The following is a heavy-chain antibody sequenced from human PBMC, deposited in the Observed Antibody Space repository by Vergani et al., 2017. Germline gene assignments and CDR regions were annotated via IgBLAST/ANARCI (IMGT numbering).Heavy chain of an antibody. CDR1: GFTFSTYA. V-gene: IGHV3-23*01. Sequence: EVQLLESGGSLKQPGGSVRLSCAASGFTFSTYAMHWVRQAPGKGLEWVSALTGGVGSTYYADSFKGRFIISRDNSRDTLYLQMNSLRPEDTATYYCVKDAGSYGNFFDSWGQGTLVTVSS. CDR3: VKDAGSYGNFFDS. J-gene: IGHJ4*02. CDR2: LTGGVGST. D-gene: IGHD1-26*01.